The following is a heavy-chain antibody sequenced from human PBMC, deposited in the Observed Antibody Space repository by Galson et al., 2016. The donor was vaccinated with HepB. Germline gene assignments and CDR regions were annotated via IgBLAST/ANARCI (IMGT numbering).Heavy chain of an antibody. CDR2: DSMDGRRX. CDR1: GFLFRGYG. Sequence: SLRLXCAGSGFLFRGYGMHWVRQAPGKGLEWVAADSMDGRRXFYSDSVRGRFPISRNNSNNMLFLQMDSLRPDDTAVYYCAKRHEFCPPVGCSVDYWGQGTLVSVSS. CDR3: AKRHEFCPPVGCSVDY. J-gene: IGHJ4*02. D-gene: IGHD3-10*02. V-gene: IGHV3-30*18.